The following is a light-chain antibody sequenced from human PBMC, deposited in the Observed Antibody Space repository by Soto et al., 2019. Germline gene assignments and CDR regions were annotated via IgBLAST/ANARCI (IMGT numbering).Light chain of an antibody. CDR2: DSY. J-gene: IGKJ4*01. CDR1: QSVGTY. Sequence: EIVMTQSPATLSLSPGERATLSCRASQSVGTYLAWYQQKPGQAPRLLIFDSYKRATDIPARFSGSGSGTDFTRTISSLEPEDFAVYYCQQRSIWPPAFGGGTKVEIK. CDR3: QQRSIWPPA. V-gene: IGKV3-11*01.